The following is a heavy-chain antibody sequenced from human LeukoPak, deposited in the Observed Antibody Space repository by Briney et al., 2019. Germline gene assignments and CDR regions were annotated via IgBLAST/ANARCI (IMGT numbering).Heavy chain of an antibody. CDR3: ARDLDGGDYPPYFDY. V-gene: IGHV3-48*01. Sequence: GGSLRLSCAASGFTFSSYSMNWVRQAPGKGLEWVSYISSSSSTIYYADSVEGRFTISRDNAKNSLYLQINSLRAENTAVYYCARDLDGGDYPPYFDYWGQGTLVTVSS. D-gene: IGHD4-17*01. CDR1: GFTFSSYS. J-gene: IGHJ4*02. CDR2: ISSSSSTI.